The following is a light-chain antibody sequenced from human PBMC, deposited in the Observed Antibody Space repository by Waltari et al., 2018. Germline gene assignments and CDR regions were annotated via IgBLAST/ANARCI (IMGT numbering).Light chain of an antibody. CDR1: QYISTY. CDR3: QQSYDTPRT. Sequence: DFQMTQSPSSLSASVGDRVTITCRASQYISTYLNWYQQKPGKGPKLLIYAASTLQSGVPSRFSGSGSGTDFTFTISSLQLEDFETYYCQQSYDTPRTFGQGTKVEVK. V-gene: IGKV1-39*01. J-gene: IGKJ1*01. CDR2: AAS.